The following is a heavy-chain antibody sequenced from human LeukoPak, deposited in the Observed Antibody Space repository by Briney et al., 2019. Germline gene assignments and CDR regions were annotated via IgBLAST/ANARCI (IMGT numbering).Heavy chain of an antibody. D-gene: IGHD5-18*01. CDR3: ASHRRSHGAEY. CDR1: GGSFEHYF. CDR2: VYYTGST. J-gene: IGHJ4*01. Sequence: SETLSLTCTVSGGSFEHYFWSWIRQPPGKGLAFIGYVYYTGSTDYSPSLNSRLTISADTSKNQFSLKLGSVTAADTAVYYCASHRRSHGAEYWGQGTLVTVSS. V-gene: IGHV4-59*01.